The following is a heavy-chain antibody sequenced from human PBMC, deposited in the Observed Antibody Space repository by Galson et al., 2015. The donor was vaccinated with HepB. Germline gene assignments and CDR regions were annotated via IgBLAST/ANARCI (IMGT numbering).Heavy chain of an antibody. J-gene: IGHJ5*02. Sequence: SLRLSCAASGFTFSSYGMHWVRQAPGKGLEWVAVISYDGSNKYYADSVKGRFTISRDNSKNTLYLQMNSLRAEDTAVYYCAKELPTVVTLGLWFDPWGQGTLVTVSS. CDR3: AKELPTVVTLGLWFDP. CDR2: ISYDGSNK. CDR1: GFTFSSYG. D-gene: IGHD4-23*01. V-gene: IGHV3-30*18.